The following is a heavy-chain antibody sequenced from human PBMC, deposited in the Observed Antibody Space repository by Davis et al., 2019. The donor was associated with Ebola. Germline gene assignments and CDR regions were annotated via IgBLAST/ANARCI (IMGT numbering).Heavy chain of an antibody. D-gene: IGHD1-26*01. CDR3: AREYGRGGATTVGGGWFDP. Sequence: SVKVSCKASGGTFSSYAISWVRQAPGQGLEWMGGIIPIFGTANYAQKFQGRVTMTTDTSTSTAYMELRSLRSDDTAVYYCAREYGRGGATTVGGGWFDPWGQGTLVTVSS. V-gene: IGHV1-69*05. J-gene: IGHJ5*02. CDR2: IIPIFGTA. CDR1: GGTFSSYA.